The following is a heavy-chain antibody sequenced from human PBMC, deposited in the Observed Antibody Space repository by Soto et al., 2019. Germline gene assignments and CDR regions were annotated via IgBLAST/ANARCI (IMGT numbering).Heavy chain of an antibody. CDR3: ARVISSSPTESPYYFDY. CDR1: GGSISSSSYY. J-gene: IGHJ4*02. Sequence: PSETLSLTCTVSGGSISSSSYYWGWIRQPPGKGLEWIGSIYYSGSTYYNPSLKSRVTISVDRSKNQFSLKLSSVTAADTAVYYCARVISSSPTESPYYFDYWGQGTLVTVSS. V-gene: IGHV4-39*07. D-gene: IGHD6-6*01. CDR2: IYYSGST.